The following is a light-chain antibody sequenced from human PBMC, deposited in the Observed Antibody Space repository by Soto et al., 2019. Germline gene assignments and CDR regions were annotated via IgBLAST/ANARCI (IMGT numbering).Light chain of an antibody. CDR3: QQYGSSPRT. V-gene: IGKV3-20*01. CDR2: DAS. J-gene: IGKJ1*01. CDR1: QSFRGL. Sequence: EIVMTQSPATLSVSPGERATLSCRASQSFRGLLAWYQQKPGQAPRLLIYDASSRATGIPDRFSGSGSGTDFTLTISRLEPEDFAVYYCQQYGSSPRTFGQGTKVDIK.